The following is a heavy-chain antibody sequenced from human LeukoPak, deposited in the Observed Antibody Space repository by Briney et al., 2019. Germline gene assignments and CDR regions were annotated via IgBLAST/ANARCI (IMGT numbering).Heavy chain of an antibody. CDR1: GFTFSSYG. D-gene: IGHD3-3*01. CDR2: ISNDGSNK. CDR3: AKNPYPGIFAKGNYPHP. V-gene: IGHV3-30*18. Sequence: GGSLRLSCAASGFTFSSYGMHWVRQAPGKGLEWVAVISNDGSNKHYGDFVKGRFTISRDNSKNTLYLQMDSLRGEDTAVYYWAKNPYPGIFAKGNYPHPWGQGTMVTVSS. J-gene: IGHJ5*02.